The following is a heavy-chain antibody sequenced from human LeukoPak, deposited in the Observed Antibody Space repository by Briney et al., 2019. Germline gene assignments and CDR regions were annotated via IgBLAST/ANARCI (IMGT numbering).Heavy chain of an antibody. CDR1: GYTFTSYG. CDR2: INPSGGST. CDR3: ARFLPQKWELPGNWFDP. Sequence: ASVKVSCKASGYTFTSYGISWVRQAPGQGLEWMGIINPSGGSTSYAHKFQVRVTMTRDMSTSTVYMDLRSLRSDDTAVYYCARFLPQKWELPGNWFDPWGQGTLVTVSS. D-gene: IGHD1-26*01. V-gene: IGHV1-46*01. J-gene: IGHJ5*02.